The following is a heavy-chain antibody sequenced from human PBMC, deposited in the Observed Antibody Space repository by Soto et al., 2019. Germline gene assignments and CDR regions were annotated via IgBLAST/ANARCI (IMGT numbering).Heavy chain of an antibody. D-gene: IGHD3-22*01. CDR2: INAGNGNT. V-gene: IGHV1-3*01. CDR1: GYTFTSYA. J-gene: IGHJ4*02. Sequence: QVQLVQSGAEVKKPGASVKVSCKASGYTFTSYAMHWVRQAPGQRLEWMGWINAGNGNTKYSQKFQGRVTITRDTYASTAYMELSSLRSEDTAVYYCAREGTYSYDSSGYYPLDYWGQGTLVTVSS. CDR3: AREGTYSYDSSGYYPLDY.